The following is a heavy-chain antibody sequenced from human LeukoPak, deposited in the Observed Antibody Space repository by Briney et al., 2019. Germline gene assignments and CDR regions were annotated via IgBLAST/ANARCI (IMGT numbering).Heavy chain of an antibody. CDR2: IHYSGST. CDR3: ARERYYDSSGYIDY. CDR1: GGSISSGGYY. V-gene: IGHV4-31*03. J-gene: IGHJ4*02. D-gene: IGHD3-22*01. Sequence: SETLSLTCTVSGGSISSGGYYWSWIRQHPGKGLEWIGYIHYSGSTYYNPSLKSRVTISVDTSKNQFSLKLSSVTAADTAVYYCARERYYDSSGYIDYWGQGTLVTVSS.